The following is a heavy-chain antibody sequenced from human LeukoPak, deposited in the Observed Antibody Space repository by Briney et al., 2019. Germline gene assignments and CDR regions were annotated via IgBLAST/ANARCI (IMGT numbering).Heavy chain of an antibody. Sequence: SVKVSCMASGGTFSSYAISWVRQAPGQGLEWMGGIIPIFGTANYAQKFQGRVTITADESTSTAYMELSSLRSEDTAVYYCARDSSAYGGNLDYWGQGTLVTVSS. D-gene: IGHD4-23*01. CDR1: GGTFSSYA. CDR2: IIPIFGTA. CDR3: ARDSSAYGGNLDY. V-gene: IGHV1-69*13. J-gene: IGHJ4*02.